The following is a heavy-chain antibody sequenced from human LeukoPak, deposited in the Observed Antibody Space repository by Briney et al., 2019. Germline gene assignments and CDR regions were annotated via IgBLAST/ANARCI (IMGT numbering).Heavy chain of an antibody. CDR3: ARDGIGIVTAYYFDY. V-gene: IGHV3-7*01. J-gene: IGHJ4*02. CDR1: GFTFSSYW. D-gene: IGHD2/OR15-2a*01. Sequence: GGSLRLSCAASGFTFSSYWMSWARQAPGKGLEWVANIKQDGSEKYYVDSVKGRFTISRDNAKNSLYLQMNSLRAEDTAVYYCARDGIGIVTAYYFDYWGQGTLVTVSS. CDR2: IKQDGSEK.